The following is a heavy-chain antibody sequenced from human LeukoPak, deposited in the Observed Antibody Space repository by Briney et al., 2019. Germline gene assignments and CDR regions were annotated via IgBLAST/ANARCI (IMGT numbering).Heavy chain of an antibody. D-gene: IGHD2-15*01. Sequence: GRSLRLSCAASGFTFRPYGMHWVRQAPGKGPEWVALILNDGNTKHYADSVRGRFTISRDNSKNTLYLQMNSLRAEDTAVHYCARDIGDCSSGSCYSDYFDYWGQGTLVTVSS. V-gene: IGHV3-33*01. CDR2: ILNDGNTK. J-gene: IGHJ4*02. CDR1: GFTFRPYG. CDR3: ARDIGDCSSGSCYSDYFDY.